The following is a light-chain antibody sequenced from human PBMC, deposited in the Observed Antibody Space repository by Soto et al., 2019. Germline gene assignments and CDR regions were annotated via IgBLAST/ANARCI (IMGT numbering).Light chain of an antibody. V-gene: IGLV2-14*01. Sequence: QSALTQPASVSGSPGQSITISCTGTSSDVGGYNLVSWYQQHPGKAPKLMIYEVSNRPSGVSNRFSGSKSGNMASLTISGLQAEDEADYYCSSYTSSSNYVFGTGTKVTVL. CDR3: SSYTSSSNYV. CDR1: SSDVGGYNL. CDR2: EVS. J-gene: IGLJ1*01.